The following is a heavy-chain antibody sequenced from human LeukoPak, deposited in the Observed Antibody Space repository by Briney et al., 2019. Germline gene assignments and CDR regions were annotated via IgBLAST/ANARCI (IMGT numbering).Heavy chain of an antibody. J-gene: IGHJ6*03. D-gene: IGHD6-19*01. CDR3: ARVQWKRYYYYYMDV. CDR1: GGTFSSYA. V-gene: IGHV1-69*05. CDR2: IIPIFGTA. Sequence: SVKVSCKASGGTFSSYAISWVRPAPGQGREWMGRIIPIFGTANYAQKFQGRVTITTDESTSTAYMELSSLRSEDTAVYYCARVQWKRYYYYYMDVWGKGTTVTVSS.